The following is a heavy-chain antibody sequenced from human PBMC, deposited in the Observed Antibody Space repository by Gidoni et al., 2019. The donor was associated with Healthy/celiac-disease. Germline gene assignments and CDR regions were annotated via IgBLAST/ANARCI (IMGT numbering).Heavy chain of an antibody. CDR1: GYTFTGYY. Sequence: QVQLVQSGAEVKKHGAAVKVSCKASGYTFTGYYMHWVRQAPGQGLEWMGWINPNSGGTTYAQKFQGRVTMTRDTSISTAYMELSRLRSDDTAVYYCARVRQYSSSSGADYWGQGTLVTVSS. D-gene: IGHD6-6*01. CDR3: ARVRQYSSSSGADY. V-gene: IGHV1-2*02. CDR2: INPNSGGT. J-gene: IGHJ4*02.